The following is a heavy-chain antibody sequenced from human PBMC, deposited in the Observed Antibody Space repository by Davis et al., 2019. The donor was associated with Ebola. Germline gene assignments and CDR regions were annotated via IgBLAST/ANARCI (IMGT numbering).Heavy chain of an antibody. CDR2: ISGSGGTT. J-gene: IGHJ3*02. V-gene: IGHV3-23*01. CDR3: AREWLGVDTAMVTADAFDI. CDR1: GFTFSSYW. Sequence: GESLKISCAASGFTFSSYWMSWVRQAPGKGLEWVSGISGSGGTTSHADSVKGRFTISRDNSKNTLYLQMNSLRAEDTAVYYCAREWLGVDTAMVTADAFDIWGQGTMVTVSS. D-gene: IGHD5-18*01.